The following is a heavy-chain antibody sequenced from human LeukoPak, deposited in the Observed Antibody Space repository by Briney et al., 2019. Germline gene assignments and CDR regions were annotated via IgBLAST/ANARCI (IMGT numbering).Heavy chain of an antibody. Sequence: GGSLRLSCAASGFTFSSYGMSWVRQAPGKGLEWVSAISGSGGSTYYADSVKGRFTISRDNSKNTLYLQMNSLRAEDTAVYYCAKVKGGYYDSSGYYRVDDAFDIWGQGTMVTVSS. J-gene: IGHJ3*02. CDR1: GFTFSSYG. D-gene: IGHD3-22*01. CDR2: ISGSGGST. CDR3: AKVKGGYYDSSGYYRVDDAFDI. V-gene: IGHV3-23*01.